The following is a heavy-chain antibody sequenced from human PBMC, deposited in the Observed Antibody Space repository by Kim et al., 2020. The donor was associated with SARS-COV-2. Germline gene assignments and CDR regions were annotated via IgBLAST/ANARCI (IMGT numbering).Heavy chain of an antibody. V-gene: IGHV3-23*01. J-gene: IGHJ5*02. CDR1: GFTFSGDH. CDR2: ITAARLDT. CDR3: AIVSWNGLHH. D-gene: IGHD1-1*01. Sequence: GGSLRLSCAASGFTFSGDHLSWVRQAPGKGLEWVSSITAARLDTYYTDSVKGRFSISRDNSKNTLYLQLSSLRAEDTAVYHCAIVSWNGLHHWGQGTLVTVSS.